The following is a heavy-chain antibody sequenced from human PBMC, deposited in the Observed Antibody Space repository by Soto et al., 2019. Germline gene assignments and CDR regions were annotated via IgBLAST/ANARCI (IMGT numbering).Heavy chain of an antibody. CDR3: ATRGSRYYYGMDV. V-gene: IGHV3-23*01. Sequence: GGSLRLSCAASGVTFSGYGMDWVRQAPGKGLEWVSSIKNSDDTTYLADSVKGRFTLSRDISKNMLFLQMNSLRAGDTAIYYCATRGSRYYYGMDVWGQGTTVTVSS. CDR2: IKNSDDTT. J-gene: IGHJ6*02. CDR1: GVTFSGYG.